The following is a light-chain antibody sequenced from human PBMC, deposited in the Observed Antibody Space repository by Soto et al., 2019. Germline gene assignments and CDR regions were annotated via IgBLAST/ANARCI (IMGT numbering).Light chain of an antibody. CDR1: QSVTSNY. J-gene: IGKJ2*01. Sequence: EIVLTQSPGTLSLSPGERATLSCRASQSVTSNYLAWYQQKPGQAPRLLIYGASTRAAGVPDRFSGSGSGTDVTLTITRLEPEDFAVYYCQQYGRSPLLYTLGQGTKLGVK. CDR2: GAS. V-gene: IGKV3-20*01. CDR3: QQYGRSPLLYT.